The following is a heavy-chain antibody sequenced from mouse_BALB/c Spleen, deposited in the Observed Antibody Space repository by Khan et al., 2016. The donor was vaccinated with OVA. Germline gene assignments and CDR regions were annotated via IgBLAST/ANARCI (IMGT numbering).Heavy chain of an antibody. J-gene: IGHJ3*01. CDR2: IFPGNNDT. Sequence: VHVKQSGTVLARPGASVKMSCKASGYTFTSYLIHWVKQRPGQGLEWIGDIFPGNNDTRYNQQFKDKAKLTAGTSASTAYMDLSSLTNEDYAVYYCTRGGYSSFAYWGQGTLVTVSA. CDR1: GYTFTSYL. CDR3: TRGGYSSFAY. V-gene: IGHV1-5*01. D-gene: IGHD1-3*01.